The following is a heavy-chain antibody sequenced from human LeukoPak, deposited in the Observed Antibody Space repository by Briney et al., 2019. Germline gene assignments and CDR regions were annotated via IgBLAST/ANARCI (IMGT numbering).Heavy chain of an antibody. CDR1: GYTFIGYY. CDR2: INPNSGGT. J-gene: IGHJ4*02. Sequence: ASVKVSCKASGYTFIGYYLHWLRQAPGQGPEWMGWINPNSGGTNYSEKFQGRVTMTRDTSISTAYMELSRLRSDDTAVYYCARGFVAVAGTIGYWGQGTLVTVSS. CDR3: ARGFVAVAGTIGY. D-gene: IGHD6-19*01. V-gene: IGHV1-2*02.